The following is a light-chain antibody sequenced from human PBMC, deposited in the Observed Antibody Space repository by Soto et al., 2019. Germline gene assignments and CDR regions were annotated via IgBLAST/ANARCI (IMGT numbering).Light chain of an antibody. CDR3: QQRSNWIT. CDR1: QSVSSY. V-gene: IGKV3-11*01. Sequence: EIVLTQSPATLSLSPGERATLSCRASQSVSSYLAWYQQKPGQAPRLLIYDASNRATGIPARFGGSGSGTDFTLTISSLEPEDFAVYYCQQRSNWITFGQGKRLEIK. CDR2: DAS. J-gene: IGKJ5*01.